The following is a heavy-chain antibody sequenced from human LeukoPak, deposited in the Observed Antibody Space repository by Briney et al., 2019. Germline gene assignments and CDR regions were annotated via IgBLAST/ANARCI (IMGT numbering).Heavy chain of an antibody. CDR2: IYYSGST. CDR1: GGSISSSSYY. Sequence: SETLSLTCTVSGGSISSSSYYWGWIRQSPGKGLEWIGSIYYSGSTYYNPSLKSRVIIFVDTSKNQFSLRLSSVTAADTAVYYCARDLWFGELFFDSWGQGTLVTVSS. D-gene: IGHD3-10*01. V-gene: IGHV4-39*07. J-gene: IGHJ4*02. CDR3: ARDLWFGELFFDS.